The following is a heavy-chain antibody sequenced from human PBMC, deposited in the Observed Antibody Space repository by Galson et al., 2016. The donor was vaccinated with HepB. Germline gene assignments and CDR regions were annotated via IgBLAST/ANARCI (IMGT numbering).Heavy chain of an antibody. CDR3: ARDHGGSFDY. CDR1: EFTFSSYG. CDR2: IWFDGSDK. D-gene: IGHD1-26*01. V-gene: IGHV3-33*01. J-gene: IGHJ4*02. Sequence: SLRLSCAASEFTFSSYGMHWVRQAPGKGLEWVAFIWFDGSDKYYADSVKGRFTISRDNSKNTLYLQMSSLTAEDTAVYYCARDHGGSFDYWGQGTLVTVSS.